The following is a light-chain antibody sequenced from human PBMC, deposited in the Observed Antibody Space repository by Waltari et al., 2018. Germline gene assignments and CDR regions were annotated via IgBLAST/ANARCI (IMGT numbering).Light chain of an antibody. J-gene: IGKJ2*01. Sequence: DIQMTQSPSSLSASVGGSVTMSCRASHNIDVFLNWYQQKPGKAPKLLIFGASSLQNGAPSRFSGSGSGTDFTLTITSLSSEDSATYYCQQSQGFPYTFGQGTKLEIK. CDR3: QQSQGFPYT. CDR2: GAS. V-gene: IGKV1-39*01. CDR1: HNIDVF.